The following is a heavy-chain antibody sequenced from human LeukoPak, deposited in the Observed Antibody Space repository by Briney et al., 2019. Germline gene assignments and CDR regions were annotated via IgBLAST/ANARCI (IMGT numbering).Heavy chain of an antibody. CDR1: GFTFSSYS. Sequence: GGSLRLSCAASGFTFSSYSMNWVRQAPGKGLEWVSSISSSSSYIYYADSVKGRFTISRDNAKNSLYLQMNSLRAEDTAVYYCARVTGDGDYYAFDIWGQGTMVTVSS. CDR3: ARVTGDGDYYAFDI. CDR2: ISSSSSYI. D-gene: IGHD4-17*01. J-gene: IGHJ3*02. V-gene: IGHV3-21*01.